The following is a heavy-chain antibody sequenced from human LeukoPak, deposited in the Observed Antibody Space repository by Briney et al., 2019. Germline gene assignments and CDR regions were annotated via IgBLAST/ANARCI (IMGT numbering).Heavy chain of an antibody. V-gene: IGHV4-59*12. CDR2: IYYSGST. J-gene: IGHJ4*02. Sequence: SETLSLTCTVSGGSISGYYWSWIRQPPGKGLEWIGYIYYSGSTNYNPSLNSRVAMSVDTSKNQFSLKLSSVTAADTAVYYCARGGWYFDYWGQGTLVTVSS. CDR3: ARGGWYFDY. D-gene: IGHD2-15*01. CDR1: GGSISGYY.